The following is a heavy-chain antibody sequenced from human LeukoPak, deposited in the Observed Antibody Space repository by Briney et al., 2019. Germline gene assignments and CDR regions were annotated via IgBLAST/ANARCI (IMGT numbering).Heavy chain of an antibody. J-gene: IGHJ5*02. Sequence: GGSLRLSCAASGFTFDDYAMHWVRQAPGKGLEWVSGISWNSGSIGYADSVKGRFTISRDNAKNSLYLQMNSLRGEDTALYYCAKEVYGSGSYRYFDPWGQGTLVTVSS. CDR2: ISWNSGSI. CDR3: AKEVYGSGSYRYFDP. V-gene: IGHV3-9*01. D-gene: IGHD3-10*01. CDR1: GFTFDDYA.